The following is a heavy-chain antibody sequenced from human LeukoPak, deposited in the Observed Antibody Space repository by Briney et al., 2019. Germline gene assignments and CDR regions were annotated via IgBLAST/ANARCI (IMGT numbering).Heavy chain of an antibody. CDR1: GFTFSNSW. J-gene: IGHJ4*02. V-gene: IGHV3-74*01. Sequence: GGPLRLSCAASGFTFSNSWMHWVRQAPGKGLVWVSRINSDGRSTVYADSVKGRFTISRDNAKNTLYLQMNSLRDEDTAVYYCARDRYSSGWFGYWGQGALVTVSS. D-gene: IGHD6-19*01. CDR2: INSDGRST. CDR3: ARDRYSSGWFGY.